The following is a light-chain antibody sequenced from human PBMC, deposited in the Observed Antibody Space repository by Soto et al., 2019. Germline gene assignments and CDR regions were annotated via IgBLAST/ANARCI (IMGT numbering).Light chain of an antibody. CDR2: EVS. CDR1: SSDDGGCKF. CDR3: SSCAGSNNPYV. V-gene: IGLV2-8*01. J-gene: IGLJ1*01. Sequence: QSARTQPPSASGSPGQSVTISCNGTSSDDGGCKFVSWYQQYPGKAPKLIIYEVSKRPSGVPDRFSGSKSGNTASLTVSGLQAEDEADYYCSSCAGSNNPYVFGTGTKLTVL.